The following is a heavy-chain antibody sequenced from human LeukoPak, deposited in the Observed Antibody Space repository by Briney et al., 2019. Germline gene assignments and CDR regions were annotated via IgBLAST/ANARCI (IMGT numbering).Heavy chain of an antibody. Sequence: GGSLRLSCAASGFSFNDYYMSWIRQAPGKGLEWISYISSSGSTIYYADSVKGRFTISRDNAKNSLYLQMNSLRAEDTAVYYCAKGLPYYFDYWGQGTLVTVSS. CDR3: AKGLPYYFDY. CDR2: ISSSGSTI. CDR1: GFSFNDYY. J-gene: IGHJ4*02. V-gene: IGHV3-11*01. D-gene: IGHD2-15*01.